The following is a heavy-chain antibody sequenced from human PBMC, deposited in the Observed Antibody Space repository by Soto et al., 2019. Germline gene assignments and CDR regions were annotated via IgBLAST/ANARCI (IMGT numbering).Heavy chain of an antibody. D-gene: IGHD3-3*01. CDR3: ARYGDFFGVVISGNAFDI. CDR2: IYYSGST. CDR1: GGSISSGGYY. J-gene: IGHJ3*02. Sequence: SETLSLTCTVSGGSISSGGYYWSWIRQHPGKGLEWIGYIYYSGSTYYNPSLKSRVTISVDTSKNQFSLKLSSVTAADTAVYYCARYGDFFGVVISGNAFDIWGQGTMVTVSS. V-gene: IGHV4-31*03.